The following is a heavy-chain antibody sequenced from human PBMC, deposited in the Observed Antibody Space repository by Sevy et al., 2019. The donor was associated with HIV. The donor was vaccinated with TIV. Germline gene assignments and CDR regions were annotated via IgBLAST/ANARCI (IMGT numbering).Heavy chain of an antibody. CDR2: ISWNSGGI. CDR3: AKDIGGGEMGAATMGY. CDR1: GFTFDDCA. J-gene: IGHJ4*02. V-gene: IGHV3-9*01. D-gene: IGHD3-16*01. Sequence: GGSLRLSCAASGFTFDDCAMHWVRQAPGKGLEWVSGISWNSGGIGYVYSVKGRFTICRDNAKNSLSLQMNNLRTEDTAFYYCAKDIGGGEMGAATMGYWGQGTLVTVSS.